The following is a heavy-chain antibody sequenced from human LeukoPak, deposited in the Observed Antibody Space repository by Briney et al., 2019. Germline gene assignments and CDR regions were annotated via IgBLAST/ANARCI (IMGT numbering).Heavy chain of an antibody. CDR2: IIPIFGTA. CDR3: ARDYYDSSGYYQGIDY. J-gene: IGHJ4*02. V-gene: IGHV1-69*01. D-gene: IGHD3-22*01. CDR1: GGIFSSYA. Sequence: EASVKVSCKASGGIFSSYAISWVRQAPGQGLEWMGGIIPIFGTANYAQKFQGRVTITADESTSTAYMELSSLRSEDTAVYYCARDYYDSSGYYQGIDYWGQGTLVTVSS.